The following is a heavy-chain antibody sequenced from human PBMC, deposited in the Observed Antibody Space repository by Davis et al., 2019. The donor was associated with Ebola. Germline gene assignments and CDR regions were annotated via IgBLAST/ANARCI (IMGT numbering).Heavy chain of an antibody. CDR2: ISWNRGSI. D-gene: IGHD4-11*01. CDR3: ARDISYIAFDS. CDR1: GFTFSSYW. V-gene: IGHV3-9*01. J-gene: IGHJ4*02. Sequence: SLKISCAASGFTFSSYWMHWVRQAPGKGLEWVSGISWNRGSIGYADSVKGRFTISRDNAKNSLYLQINSLRVEDTAFYYCARDISYIAFDSWGQGTLVTVSS.